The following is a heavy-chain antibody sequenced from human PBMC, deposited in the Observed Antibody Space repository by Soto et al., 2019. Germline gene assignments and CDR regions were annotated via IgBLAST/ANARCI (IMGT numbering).Heavy chain of an antibody. CDR2: ISTYKGDT. CDR3: ARAYGDYYFDY. CDR1: GYTFSSYG. V-gene: IGHV1-18*01. J-gene: IGHJ4*02. D-gene: IGHD4-17*01. Sequence: QVQLVQSGAEVKKPGASVKVSCKTSGYTFSSYGISWVRQAPGQGLEWMGWISTYKGDTHYVQNLQGRVTLTTDTSTSTAYMELRSLRSDDTAVYYCARAYGDYYFDYWGQGTVVTVSS.